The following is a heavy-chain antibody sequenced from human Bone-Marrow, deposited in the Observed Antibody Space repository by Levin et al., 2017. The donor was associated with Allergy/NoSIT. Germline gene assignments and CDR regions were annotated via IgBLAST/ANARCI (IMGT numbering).Heavy chain of an antibody. V-gene: IGHV4-31*03. CDR3: ATEVTGCRGGSCPFGF. CDR1: GGSISTGDYF. Sequence: SETLSLTCTVSGGSISTGDYFWSWIRQRPGKGLEWLGYISTSGITYSTPSLKTRLAISKDTSNNRFSLRLTSVTAADTAVYFCATEVTGCRGGSCPFGFWGQGTRVTVS. J-gene: IGHJ4*02. D-gene: IGHD2-15*01. CDR2: ISTSGIT.